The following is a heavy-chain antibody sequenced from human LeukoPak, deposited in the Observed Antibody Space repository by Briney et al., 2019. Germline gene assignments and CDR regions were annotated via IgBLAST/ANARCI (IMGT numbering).Heavy chain of an antibody. CDR3: ARGGDYPFDY. CDR2: INSGGSST. D-gene: IGHD4-17*01. Sequence: GSLRLSCAASGFTFSSYWMHWVRQVPGKGLVWVSRINSGGSSTSHADSVKGRFTISRDNAKNTPYLQMNSLRAEDTAVYYCARGGDYPFDYWGQGTLVTVSS. J-gene: IGHJ4*02. CDR1: GFTFSSYW. V-gene: IGHV3-74*01.